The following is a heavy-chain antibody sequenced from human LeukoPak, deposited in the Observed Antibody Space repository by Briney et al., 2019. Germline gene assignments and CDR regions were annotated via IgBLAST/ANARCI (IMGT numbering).Heavy chain of an antibody. CDR2: IIPILGIA. D-gene: IGHD1-26*01. CDR3: ADSGSLPGVDY. CDR1: GYTFTGYY. Sequence: SVKVSCKASGYTFTGYYMHWVRQAPGQGLEWMGRIIPILGIANYAQKFQGRVTITADKSTSTAYMELSSLRSEDTAVYYCADSGSLPGVDYWGQGTLVTVSS. J-gene: IGHJ4*02. V-gene: IGHV1-69*02.